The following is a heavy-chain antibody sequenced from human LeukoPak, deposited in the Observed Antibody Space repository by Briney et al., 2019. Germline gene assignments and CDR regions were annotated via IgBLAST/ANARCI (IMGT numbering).Heavy chain of an antibody. CDR2: IIPIFGTA. D-gene: IGHD3-22*01. V-gene: IGHV1-69*13. CDR3: ARVVDSSGYYFDY. J-gene: IGHJ4*02. Sequence: SVKVSCKASGGTFSSYAISWVRQAPGQGLEWMGGIIPIFGTANYALKFQGRVTITADESTSTAYMELSSLRSEDTAVYYCARVVDSSGYYFDYWGQGTLVTVSS. CDR1: GGTFSSYA.